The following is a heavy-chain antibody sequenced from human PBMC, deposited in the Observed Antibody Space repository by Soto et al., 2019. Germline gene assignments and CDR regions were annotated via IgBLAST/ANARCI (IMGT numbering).Heavy chain of an antibody. Sequence: EVQLLESGGGLVQPGGSLRLSCAASGFTFSSYAMSWVRQAPGKGLEWVSAISGSGGSTYYADSVMGRFTISRDNSKNTLYLQMNSLRTEDTAVYYCAKNKVSRPLNWFDPWGQGSLVTVSS. J-gene: IGHJ5*02. V-gene: IGHV3-23*01. CDR3: AKNKVSRPLNWFDP. CDR2: ISGSGGST. CDR1: GFTFSSYA.